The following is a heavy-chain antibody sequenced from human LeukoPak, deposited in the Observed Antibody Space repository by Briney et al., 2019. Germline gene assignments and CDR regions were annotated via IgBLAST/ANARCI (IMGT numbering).Heavy chain of an antibody. CDR1: GFTFSSYE. J-gene: IGHJ4*02. CDR2: ISSSGSTI. V-gene: IGHV3-48*03. Sequence: SGGSLRLSCAASGFTFSSYEMNWVRQAPGKGLEWVSYISSSGSTIYYADSVKGRFTISRDTTQNSLFLQMNSLRAEDTALYYCARERTPKHYYGSGTYDRYFDHWGQGTLVTVSS. CDR3: ARERTPKHYYGSGTYDRYFDH. D-gene: IGHD3-10*01.